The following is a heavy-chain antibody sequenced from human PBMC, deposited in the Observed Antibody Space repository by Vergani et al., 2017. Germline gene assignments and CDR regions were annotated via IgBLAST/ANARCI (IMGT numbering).Heavy chain of an antibody. CDR1: GYTFTSYY. CDR2: INPSGGST. Sequence: QVQLVQSGAEVKKPGASVKVSCKASGYTFTSYYMHWVRQAPGQGLEWMGIINPSGGSTSYAQKFQGRVTMTRDTSISTAYMELSSLRSEDTAVYYCARGRVDCGGDCYSWGRVDPWGQGTLVTVSS. J-gene: IGHJ5*02. CDR3: ARGRVDCGGDCYSWGRVDP. V-gene: IGHV1-46*01. D-gene: IGHD2-21*01.